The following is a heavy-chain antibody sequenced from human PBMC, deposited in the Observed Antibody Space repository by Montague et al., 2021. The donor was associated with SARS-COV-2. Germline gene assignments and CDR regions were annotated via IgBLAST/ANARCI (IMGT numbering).Heavy chain of an antibody. CDR1: GGSISGYY. V-gene: IGHV4-34*01. J-gene: IGHJ6*02. CDR2: INNSGST. D-gene: IGHD3-10*01. CDR3: ARGRRLLLWFEELFPGGDYYGRDV. Sequence: SETLSLTCAVSGGSISGYYCCWICKPQGQGLEWIGEINNSGSTNYYPSLTRRVTITVDTYKNQISLKLSSVTAADTAAYYCARGRRLLLWFEELFPGGDYYGRDVWGQGTTVTVSS.